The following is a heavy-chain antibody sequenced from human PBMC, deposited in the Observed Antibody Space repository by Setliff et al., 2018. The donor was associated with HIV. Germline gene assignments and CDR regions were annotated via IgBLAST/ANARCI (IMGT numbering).Heavy chain of an antibody. CDR3: ARAYFGSGIYY. J-gene: IGHJ4*02. V-gene: IGHV4-4*09. CDR1: GGSISSYY. Sequence: SETLSLTCTVSGGSISSYYWSWIRQPPGKGPEWLGHIYSSGSTNYNPSLKSRVTISVDTSKNQFSLKLYSVTAADTAVYYCARAYFGSGIYYWGQGTLVTVS. D-gene: IGHD3-10*01. CDR2: IYSSGST.